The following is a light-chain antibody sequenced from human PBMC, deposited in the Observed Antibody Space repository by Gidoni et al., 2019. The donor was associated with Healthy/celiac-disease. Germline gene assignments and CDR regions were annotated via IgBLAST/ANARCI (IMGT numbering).Light chain of an antibody. CDR1: QSLISY. J-gene: IGKJ1*01. CDR3: QQSYSTPRT. V-gene: IGKV1-39*01. CDR2: AAS. Sequence: DIQMTHSPSSLSASVGDRVPLTCRASQSLISYLNWYKQKPGKAPKLLIYAASSVQSGLPTRISGSGSRTDITLTSSSLQPEDFATYYCQQSYSTPRTFGQGTKVEIK.